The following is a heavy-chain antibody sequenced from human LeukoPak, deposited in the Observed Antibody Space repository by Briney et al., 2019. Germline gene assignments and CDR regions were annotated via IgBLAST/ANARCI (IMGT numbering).Heavy chain of an antibody. CDR1: GFTFSTYA. D-gene: IGHD2/OR15-2a*01. CDR3: AKRIGSCNSISCLYFDH. CDR2: ISGSGGST. J-gene: IGHJ4*02. Sequence: PGGSLRLSCAASGFTFSTYAMSWVRQAPGKGLEWVSAISGSGGSTYYADSVKGRFTISRDNSRNTMSLQMSSLRAEDTAIYYCAKRIGSCNSISCLYFDHWGQGALVTVSS. V-gene: IGHV3-23*01.